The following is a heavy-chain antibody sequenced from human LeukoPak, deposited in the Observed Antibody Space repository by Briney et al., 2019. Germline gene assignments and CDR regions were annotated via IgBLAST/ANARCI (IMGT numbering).Heavy chain of an antibody. Sequence: SETLSLTCNVSGGSISSGSYYWNWIRQPAGKGLEWIGRIYTSGSTNYNPSLKSRVTISVDTSKNQFSLKLSSVTAADTAVYYCARGWTGGDYPWPHWGQGTLVTVSS. J-gene: IGHJ1*01. V-gene: IGHV4-61*02. CDR3: ARGWTGGDYPWPH. CDR1: GGSISSGSYY. CDR2: IYTSGST. D-gene: IGHD4-17*01.